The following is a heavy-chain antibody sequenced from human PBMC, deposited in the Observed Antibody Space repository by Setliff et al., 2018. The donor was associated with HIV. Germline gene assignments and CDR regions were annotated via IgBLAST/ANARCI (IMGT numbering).Heavy chain of an antibody. V-gene: IGHV4-39*01. CDR2: VHYGGSI. Sequence: LSLTCTVSGGPISTNDYYWGVIRQSPGKGLEWIASVHYGGSIFYNPSLKSRVTLSVGTSKRQFFLNLSAATTADTAMYYCVRPSVGIGGGSMFDSWGQGIVVTVSS. J-gene: IGHJ4*02. CDR1: GGPISTNDYY. D-gene: IGHD3-3*01. CDR3: VRPSVGIGGGSMFDS.